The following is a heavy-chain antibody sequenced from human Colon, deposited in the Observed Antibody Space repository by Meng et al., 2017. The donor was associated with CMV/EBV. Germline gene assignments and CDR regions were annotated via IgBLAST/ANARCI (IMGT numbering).Heavy chain of an antibody. D-gene: IGHD4/OR15-4a*01. J-gene: IGHJ6*02. Sequence: GGSLRLSCEGAGFTFSSYGMNWVRQAPGKGLEWVSSISSSSSYIYYADSVKGRFTISRDNAKNSLYLQMNSLRAEDTAVYYCARDGCSVWGQGTTVTVSS. CDR1: GFTFSSYG. CDR3: ARDGCSV. V-gene: IGHV3-21*01. CDR2: ISSSSSYI.